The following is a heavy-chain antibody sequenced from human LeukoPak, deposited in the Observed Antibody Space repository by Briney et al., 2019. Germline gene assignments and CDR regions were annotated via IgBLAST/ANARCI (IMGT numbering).Heavy chain of an antibody. CDR2: TYYRSKWYY. Sequence: SQTLSLTCVISGDSVSGGKGAWNWIRQSPSRGLEWLGRTYYRSKWYYAYAVSVKSRITINPDTSKNQFSLQLNSVTPEDTAVYSCAREPYYYDHTGFHPRYLDSWGQGALVSVSS. J-gene: IGHJ4*02. V-gene: IGHV6-1*01. D-gene: IGHD3-22*01. CDR3: AREPYYYDHTGFHPRYLDS. CDR1: GDSVSGGKGA.